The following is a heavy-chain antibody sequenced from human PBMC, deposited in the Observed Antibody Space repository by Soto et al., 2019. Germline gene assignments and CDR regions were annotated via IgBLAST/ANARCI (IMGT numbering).Heavy chain of an antibody. V-gene: IGHV4-34*01. Sequence: QVQLQQWGAGLLKPSETLSLTCAVYGGSFSGYYWSWIRQPPGKGLEWIGEINHSGSTNYHPSLKGRVNISVDTSKNQFSLELRSVTAADTAVYYCARGAPTYYDYIWGSYRYTFDSWGQGTLVTVSS. CDR3: ARGAPTYYDYIWGSYRYTFDS. J-gene: IGHJ4*02. CDR2: INHSGST. D-gene: IGHD3-16*02. CDR1: GGSFSGYY.